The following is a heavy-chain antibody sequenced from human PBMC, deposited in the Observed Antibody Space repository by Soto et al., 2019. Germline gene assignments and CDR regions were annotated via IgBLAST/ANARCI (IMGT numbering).Heavy chain of an antibody. J-gene: IGHJ1*01. CDR3: ARLPNKSPQN. V-gene: IGHV3-74*01. Sequence: EVHLVESGGGLVQPGGSLRLSCVASEFTFSSYWMHWVRQAPGKGLVWVSSISNDGSSIYADPVKGRFTISRDNAKNTLYLHMNSLRAEDMDVYYCARLPNKSPQNWGQGTLVIVSP. CDR2: ISNDGSS. CDR1: EFTFSSYW.